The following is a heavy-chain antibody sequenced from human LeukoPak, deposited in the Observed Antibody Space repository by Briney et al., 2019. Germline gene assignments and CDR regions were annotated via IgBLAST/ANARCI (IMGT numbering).Heavy chain of an antibody. Sequence: ASVKVSCKVSGYTLTELSMHWVRQAPGKGLEWMGGFDPEDGETIYAQKFQGRVTMTEDTSTDTAYMELSSLRPEDTAVYYCATDHWLDPLGAFDIWGQGTMVTVSS. V-gene: IGHV1-24*01. CDR1: GYTLTELS. CDR2: FDPEDGET. J-gene: IGHJ3*02. D-gene: IGHD6-19*01. CDR3: ATDHWLDPLGAFDI.